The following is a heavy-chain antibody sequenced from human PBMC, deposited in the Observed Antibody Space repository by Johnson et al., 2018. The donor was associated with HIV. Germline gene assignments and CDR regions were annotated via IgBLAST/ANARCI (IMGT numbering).Heavy chain of an antibody. CDR2: INSDGSST. D-gene: IGHD3-22*01. Sequence: VQLVESGGGLVQPGGSLRLSCAASGFTFSSYWMHWVRQAPGKGLVWVSRINSDGSSTSYADSVKGRFTISIDNAKNTLYLQMNSLRAEDTAVYYCARRAYYYDSSGYYSHAFVIWGQGTMVTVSS. CDR1: GFTFSSYW. J-gene: IGHJ3*02. V-gene: IGHV3-74*01. CDR3: ARRAYYYDSSGYYSHAFVI.